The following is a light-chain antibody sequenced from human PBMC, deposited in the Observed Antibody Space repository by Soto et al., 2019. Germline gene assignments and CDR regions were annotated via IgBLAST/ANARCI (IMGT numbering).Light chain of an antibody. CDR3: CSYTVGDTVV. CDR2: EVT. CDR1: TTDVGGYDL. Sequence: QSALTQPPSASGSPGQSVTISCTGTTTDVGGYDLVSWYQQHPGKAPKVIIYEVTKRPSGVPDRFFGSKSGSTASLTVSGLQGEDEAVYYCCSYTVGDTVVFGGGTKLTV. V-gene: IGLV2-8*01. J-gene: IGLJ2*01.